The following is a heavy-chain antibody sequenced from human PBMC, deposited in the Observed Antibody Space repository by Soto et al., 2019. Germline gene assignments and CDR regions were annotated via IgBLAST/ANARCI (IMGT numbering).Heavy chain of an antibody. CDR2: INHSGST. J-gene: IGHJ4*02. CDR1: GGSFSGYY. D-gene: IGHD3-9*01. V-gene: IGHV4-34*01. Sequence: PSETLSLTCAVYGGSFSGYYWSWIRQPPGKGLEWIGEINHSGSTNYNPSLKSRVTISVDTSKNQFSLKLSSVTAADTAVYYCARGHFSTYYDILTGYYPPPFDYWGQGTLVTVSS. CDR3: ARGHFSTYYDILTGYYPPPFDY.